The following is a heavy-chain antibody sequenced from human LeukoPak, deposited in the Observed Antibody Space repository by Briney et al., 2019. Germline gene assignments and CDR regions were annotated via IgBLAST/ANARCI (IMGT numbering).Heavy chain of an antibody. CDR1: GGSFSGYY. CDR3: ARAYYDSSGYPDSLDY. V-gene: IGHV4-34*01. Sequence: SETLSLTCAVYGGSFSGYYWSWIRQPPGKGLEWIGEINHSGSTNYNLCLKSPVAISVDTSKIQFSLKLSSVTAADTAVYYCARAYYDSSGYPDSLDYWGQGTLVTVSS. CDR2: INHSGST. J-gene: IGHJ4*02. D-gene: IGHD3-22*01.